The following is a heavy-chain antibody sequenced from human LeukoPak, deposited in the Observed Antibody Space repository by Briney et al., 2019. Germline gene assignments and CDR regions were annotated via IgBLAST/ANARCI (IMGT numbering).Heavy chain of an antibody. CDR3: ARESGGDLGEAFDI. J-gene: IGHJ3*02. CDR1: GFTFSSYG. V-gene: IGHV3-30*03. D-gene: IGHD1-26*01. CDR2: ISYDGSNK. Sequence: PGGSLRLSCAASGFTFSSYGMHWVRQAPGKGLEWVAVISYDGSNKYYADSVKGRFTISRDNAKNSLYLQLNSLRAEDTAVYYCARESGGDLGEAFDIWGQGTMVTVSS.